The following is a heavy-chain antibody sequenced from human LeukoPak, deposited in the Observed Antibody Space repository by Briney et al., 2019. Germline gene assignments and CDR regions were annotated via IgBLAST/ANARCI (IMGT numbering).Heavy chain of an antibody. Sequence: GGSLRLSCAASGFTFSSYEMNWARQAPGKGLEWVSYISSSGSTIYYADSVKGRFTISRDNAKNSLYLQMNSLRAEDTAVYYCARARDYIYFDYWGQGTLVTVSS. CDR3: ARARDYIYFDY. CDR2: ISSSGSTI. V-gene: IGHV3-48*03. J-gene: IGHJ4*02. CDR1: GFTFSSYE. D-gene: IGHD4/OR15-4a*01.